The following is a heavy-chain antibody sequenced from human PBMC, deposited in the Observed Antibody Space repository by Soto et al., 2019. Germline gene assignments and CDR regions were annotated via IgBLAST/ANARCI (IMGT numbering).Heavy chain of an antibody. CDR1: GFTFSSYS. J-gene: IGHJ4*02. CDR3: ARDPELDWVVVTGFYFDY. D-gene: IGHD2-2*01. V-gene: IGHV3-48*02. Sequence: GGSLRLSCAAPGFTFSSYSINWVRQAPGKGVEWVSYISSSSSTIYYADSVKGRFTISRDNAKNSLYLQMNSLRDEDTAVYYCARDPELDWVVVTGFYFDYWGQGTLVTVSS. CDR2: ISSSSSTI.